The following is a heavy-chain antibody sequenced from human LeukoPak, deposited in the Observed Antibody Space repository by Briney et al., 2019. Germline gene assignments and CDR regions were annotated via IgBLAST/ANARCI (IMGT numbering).Heavy chain of an antibody. J-gene: IGHJ4*02. CDR2: INHSGST. CDR1: GGSFSGYY. Sequence: SETLSLTCAVYGGSFSGYYWSWIRQPPGKGLEWIGEINHSGSTNYNPSLKSRVTISVDTSKNQFSLKLSSVTAADTAVYYCAKGPFTMVRGVSPSDYLCWGQGTLVTVSS. D-gene: IGHD3-10*01. V-gene: IGHV4-34*01. CDR3: AKGPFTMVRGVSPSDYLC.